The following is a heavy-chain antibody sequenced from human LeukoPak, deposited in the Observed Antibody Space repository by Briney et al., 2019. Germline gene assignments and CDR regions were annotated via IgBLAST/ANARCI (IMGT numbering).Heavy chain of an antibody. J-gene: IGHJ6*03. D-gene: IGHD6-19*01. CDR2: IIPIFGTA. CDR3: ARDHPTRGIALAGTDYYYYYMDV. Sequence: GSSVKVSCKASGGTFSSYAISWVRQAPGQGLEWMGGIIPIFGTANYAQKFQGRVTITTDESMSTAYMELSSLRSEDTAVYYSARDHPTRGIALAGTDYYYYYMDVWGKGTTVTVSS. V-gene: IGHV1-69*05. CDR1: GGTFSSYA.